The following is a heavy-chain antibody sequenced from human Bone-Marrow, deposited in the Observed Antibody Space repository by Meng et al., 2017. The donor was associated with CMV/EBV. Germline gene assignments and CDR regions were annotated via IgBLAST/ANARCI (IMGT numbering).Heavy chain of an antibody. Sequence: ASVKVSCKASGYMFSHFGIAWVRQAPGQGLEWIGWTSAYNTDTNYAPVLRGRVTVTADTSTNTGYMELRNLRSDDTAVYFCARRPDTAVAHYGMDVWGHGTTVSVSS. D-gene: IGHD5-18*01. J-gene: IGHJ6*01. CDR2: TSAYNTDT. V-gene: IGHV1-18*01. CDR3: ARRPDTAVAHYGMDV. CDR1: GYMFSHFG.